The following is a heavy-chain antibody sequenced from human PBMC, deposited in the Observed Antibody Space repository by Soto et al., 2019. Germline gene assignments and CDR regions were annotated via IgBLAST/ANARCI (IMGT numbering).Heavy chain of an antibody. CDR1: GGSISSGGYY. Sequence: SETLSLTCTVSGGSISSGGYYWSWIRQHPGKGLEWIGEISHSGSTNYNPSLKSRVTISVDTSKNHFSLKMTSMTAADTAVYYCVRGNWFDPWGQGTLVTVSS. CDR3: VRGNWFDP. J-gene: IGHJ5*02. V-gene: IGHV4-31*03. CDR2: ISHSGST.